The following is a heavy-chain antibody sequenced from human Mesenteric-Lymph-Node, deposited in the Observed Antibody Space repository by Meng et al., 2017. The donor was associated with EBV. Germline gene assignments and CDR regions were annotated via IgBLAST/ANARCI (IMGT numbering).Heavy chain of an antibody. J-gene: IGHJ5*02. CDR2: IFHSGTT. CDR3: AKVDGSGRSNWFDP. V-gene: IGHV4-4*02. Sequence: VQLKESGPGLVKPSGTLSLTCAVSGGSISSYNWWSWVRKTPGKGLEWIGEIFHSGTTNNNPSLRSRLTLSVDKSKNQFSLRLSSVTAADTAVYYCAKVDGSGRSNWFDPWGQGTLVTVSS. D-gene: IGHD3-10*01. CDR1: GGSISSYNW.